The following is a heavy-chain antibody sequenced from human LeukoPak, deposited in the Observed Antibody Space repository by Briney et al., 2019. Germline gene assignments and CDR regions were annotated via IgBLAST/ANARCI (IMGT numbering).Heavy chain of an antibody. J-gene: IGHJ4*02. CDR2: FSNSGET. Sequence: GGSLRLSCAASGFTFSTYAMAWVRQAPGKGLEWVSAFSNSGETHYADSVKGRFTISRDNSKNTLYLQMNSLRADDTALYYCAKDLRLSVGTSPFDYWGQGTLVTVSS. V-gene: IGHV3-23*01. CDR3: AKDLRLSVGTSPFDY. CDR1: GFTFSTYA. D-gene: IGHD4-23*01.